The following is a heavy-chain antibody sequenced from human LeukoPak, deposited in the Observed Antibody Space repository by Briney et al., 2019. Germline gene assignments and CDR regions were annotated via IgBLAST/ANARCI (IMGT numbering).Heavy chain of an antibody. CDR1: GFTFSSYA. V-gene: IGHV3-30-3*01. CDR2: ISYDGSNK. CDR3: ARGRVATELAYFDY. D-gene: IGHD5-12*01. Sequence: PGGSLRLSCAASGFTFSSYAMHWVRQAPGKGLEWVAVISYDGSNKYYADSVKGRFTISRDNSKNTLYLQMNSLRAEDTAVYYCARGRVATELAYFDYWGQGTLVTVSS. J-gene: IGHJ4*02.